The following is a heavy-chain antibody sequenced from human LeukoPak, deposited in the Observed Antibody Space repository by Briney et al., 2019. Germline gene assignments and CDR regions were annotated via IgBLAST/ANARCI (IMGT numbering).Heavy chain of an antibody. Sequence: GGSLRLSCAASGFTFSSYAMSWVRQAPGKGLEWVSAISGSGGSTYYADSVKGRFTISRGNSKNTLYLQMNSLRAEDTAVYYCANYDYGGNSDYYYYGMDVWGQGTTVTVSS. CDR3: ANYDYGGNSDYYYYGMDV. V-gene: IGHV3-23*01. D-gene: IGHD4-23*01. CDR2: ISGSGGST. CDR1: GFTFSSYA. J-gene: IGHJ6*02.